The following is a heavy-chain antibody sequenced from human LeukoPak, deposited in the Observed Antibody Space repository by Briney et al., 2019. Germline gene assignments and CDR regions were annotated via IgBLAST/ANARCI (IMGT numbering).Heavy chain of an antibody. V-gene: IGHV3-9*01. Sequence: GGSLRLSCAASGFTFDDYAMHWVRQAPGKGLERVSGISWNSGSIGYADSVKGRFTISRDNAKNSLYLQMNSLRAEDTALYYCAKDAGIVGATPFDYWGQGTLVTVSS. CDR1: GFTFDDYA. CDR3: AKDAGIVGATPFDY. J-gene: IGHJ4*02. D-gene: IGHD1-26*01. CDR2: ISWNSGSI.